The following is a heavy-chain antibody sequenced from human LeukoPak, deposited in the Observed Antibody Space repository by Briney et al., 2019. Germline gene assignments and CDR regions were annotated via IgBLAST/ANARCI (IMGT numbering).Heavy chain of an antibody. CDR1: GGSISSSSYY. CDR2: IYYSGST. D-gene: IGHD6-13*01. CDR3: ARDNPIAAAGTLDY. J-gene: IGHJ4*02. V-gene: IGHV4-39*02. Sequence: PSETLSLTCTVSGGSISSSSYYWGWIRQPPGKGLEWIGSIYYSGSTYYNPSLKSRVTISVDTSKNQFSLKLSSVTAADTAVYYCARDNPIAAAGTLDYWGQGTLVTVSS.